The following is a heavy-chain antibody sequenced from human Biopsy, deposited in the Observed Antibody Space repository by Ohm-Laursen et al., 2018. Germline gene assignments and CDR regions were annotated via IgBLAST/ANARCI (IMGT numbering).Heavy chain of an antibody. Sequence: SETLSLTCTVSGGSISSGGSYWRWIRQRPGKGLEWIGYIFNSANTYYNPSLKNLITISGDTSKNQFSLKLNSVTAADTAAYYCARGDYFDSNGYFWFDPWGQGTLVTVSS. D-gene: IGHD3-22*01. CDR1: GGSISSGGSY. J-gene: IGHJ5*02. V-gene: IGHV4-31*01. CDR2: IFNSANT. CDR3: ARGDYFDSNGYFWFDP.